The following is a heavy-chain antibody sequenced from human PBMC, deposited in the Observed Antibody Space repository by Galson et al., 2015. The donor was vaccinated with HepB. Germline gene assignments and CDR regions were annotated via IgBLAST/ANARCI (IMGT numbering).Heavy chain of an antibody. CDR3: ARADRTTNWPPEY. CDR2: IGGGGDT. J-gene: IGHJ4*02. Sequence: SLRLSCAASGFTFSNYAMYWVRQSLDKGLEWVSAIGGGGDTYYSAPVKGRFTISREKAKNPFYLQMNGLRAGDTAVYYCARADRTTNWPPEYWGQGTLVTVSS. V-gene: IGHV3-13*01. CDR1: GFTFSNYA. D-gene: IGHD1-1*01.